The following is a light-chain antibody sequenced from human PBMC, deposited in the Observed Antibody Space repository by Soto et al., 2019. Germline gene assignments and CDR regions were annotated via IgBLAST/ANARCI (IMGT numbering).Light chain of an antibody. CDR2: GAS. CDR3: QQRSNWWT. V-gene: IGKV3D-20*02. CDR1: QSVTSNY. J-gene: IGKJ1*01. Sequence: EIVLTQSPGTLSLSPGERATLSCRASQSVTSNYLAWYQQKPGQAPRLLISGASSRAAGISDKFSGSGSGTDFTLTISRLEPEDFAVYYCQQRSNWWTFGQGTKVDIK.